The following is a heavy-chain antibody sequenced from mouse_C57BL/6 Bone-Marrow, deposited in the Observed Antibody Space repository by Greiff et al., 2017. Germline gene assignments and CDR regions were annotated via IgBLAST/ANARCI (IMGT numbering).Heavy chain of an antibody. CDR2: INPNNGGT. Sequence: EVQLQQSGPELVKPGASVKMSCKASGYTFTDYNMHWVKQSHGKSLEWIGYINPNNGGTSYNQKFKGKATLTVNKSSSTAYMELRSLTSEDSAVYYCARDWDRSPYYFDYWGQGTTLTVSS. J-gene: IGHJ2*01. D-gene: IGHD4-1*01. V-gene: IGHV1-22*01. CDR1: GYTFTDYN. CDR3: ARDWDRSPYYFDY.